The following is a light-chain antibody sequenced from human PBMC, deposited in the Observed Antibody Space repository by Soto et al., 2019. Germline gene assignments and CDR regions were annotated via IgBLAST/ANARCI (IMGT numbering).Light chain of an antibody. Sequence: PGERATLSCRASQSISSYLASYQQKPGKAPRLLIYKASSRTSGIPSRFRGSGSGTEFTLTISRLEPEDFAVYYCQQYAGYSKTFGQGTKVDI. V-gene: IGKV3-20*01. CDR3: QQYAGYSKT. J-gene: IGKJ1*01. CDR2: KAS. CDR1: QSISSY.